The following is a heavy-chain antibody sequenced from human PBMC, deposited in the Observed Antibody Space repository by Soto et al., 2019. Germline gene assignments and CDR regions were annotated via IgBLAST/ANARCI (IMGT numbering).Heavy chain of an antibody. D-gene: IGHD1-20*01. CDR2: IKPDGSEQ. Sequence: PGGSLRLSCAASEFTFDKYYMTWVRQAPGKGPEWVANIKPDGSEQYYVDSVKGRFTISRDNANNSLYLQMNSLRAEDTAVYFCARGNWNYYYGFDVWGQGXTVTVSS. CDR1: EFTFDKYY. CDR3: ARGNWNYYYGFDV. V-gene: IGHV3-7*01. J-gene: IGHJ6*02.